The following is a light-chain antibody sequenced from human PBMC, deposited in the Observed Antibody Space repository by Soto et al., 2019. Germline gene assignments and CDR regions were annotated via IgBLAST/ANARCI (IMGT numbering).Light chain of an antibody. V-gene: IGLV2-14*01. CDR3: STYTRSTTRV. CDR2: EVS. J-gene: IGLJ2*01. Sequence: QSALTQPASVSGSPGQSITISCTGTSSDVDNYNYVSWYQQHPGKAPKLLIYEVSNRPSGVSNRFSGSKSANTASLTISGLQAEDEADDYCSTYTRSTTRVFGGGTKLTVL. CDR1: SSDVDNYNY.